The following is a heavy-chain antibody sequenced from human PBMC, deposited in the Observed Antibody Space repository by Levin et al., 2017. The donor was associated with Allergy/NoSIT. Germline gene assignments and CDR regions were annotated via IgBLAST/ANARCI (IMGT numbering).Heavy chain of an antibody. Sequence: GGSLRLSCTASGFTFGDYAMSWFRQAPGKGLEWVGFIRSKAYGGTTEYAASVKGRFTISRDDSKSIAYLQMNSLKTEDTAVYYCTRAGYCSSTSCYGDDAFDIWGQGTMVTVSS. CDR3: TRAGYCSSTSCYGDDAFDI. D-gene: IGHD2-2*01. CDR1: GFTFGDYA. J-gene: IGHJ3*02. V-gene: IGHV3-49*03. CDR2: IRSKAYGGTT.